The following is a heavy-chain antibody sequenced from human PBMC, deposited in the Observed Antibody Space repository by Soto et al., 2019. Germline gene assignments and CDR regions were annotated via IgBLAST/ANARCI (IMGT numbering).Heavy chain of an antibody. CDR3: AICITMIVGPFDY. D-gene: IGHD3-22*01. CDR1: GGSFSGYY. V-gene: IGHV4-34*01. J-gene: IGHJ4*02. Sequence: PSETLSLTCAVYGGSFSGYYWSWIRQPPGKGLEWIGKIYHIGSTYYNPSLKSRVTISVDTSKNQFSLKLSSVTAADTAVYYCAICITMIVGPFDYWGQGTLVTVSS. CDR2: IYHIGST.